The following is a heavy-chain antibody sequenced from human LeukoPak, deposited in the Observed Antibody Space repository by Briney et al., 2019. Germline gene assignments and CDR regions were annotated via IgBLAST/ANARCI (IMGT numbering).Heavy chain of an antibody. CDR1: GFTFSSYA. CDR3: ARDDSGDYLFDY. CDR2: ISYGGSNK. D-gene: IGHD4-17*01. V-gene: IGHV3-30-3*01. Sequence: GRSLRLSCAASGFTFSSYAMHWVRQAPGKGLEWVAVISYGGSNKYYADSVKGRFTISRDNSKNTLYLQMNSLRAEDTAVYYCARDDSGDYLFDYWGQGTLVTVSS. J-gene: IGHJ4*02.